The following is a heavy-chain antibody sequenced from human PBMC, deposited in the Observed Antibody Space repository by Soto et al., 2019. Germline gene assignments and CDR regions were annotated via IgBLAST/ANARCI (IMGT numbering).Heavy chain of an antibody. Sequence: GGSLRLSCAASGFTFSNYAMTWVRQAPGKGLQWVSTVSGGGETTLFADSVKSRFTISRDNSKNTLYLQMNSLRVEDTALYYCAKDPELGSLNYYGMDVWGQGTTVTVSS. V-gene: IGHV3-23*01. CDR2: VSGGGETT. CDR3: AKDPELGSLNYYGMDV. J-gene: IGHJ6*02. CDR1: GFTFSNYA. D-gene: IGHD1-26*01.